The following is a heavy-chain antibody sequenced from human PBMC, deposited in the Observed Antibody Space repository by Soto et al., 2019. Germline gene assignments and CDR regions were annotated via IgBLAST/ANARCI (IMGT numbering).Heavy chain of an antibody. V-gene: IGHV1-18*01. CDR2: ISAYNGNT. CDR3: ARAGQYYDASGYAN. J-gene: IGHJ4*02. CDR1: GYSFATSG. Sequence: QVKLVQSGTEVKKPGASIKVSCKASGYSFATSGMSWVRQAPGQGLEWMGWISAYNGNTNYDQNLQDRVTMTTDTSRSTAYLEVRNLRSDDTAVYYCARAGQYYDASGYANWGQGTLVTVSS. D-gene: IGHD3-22*01.